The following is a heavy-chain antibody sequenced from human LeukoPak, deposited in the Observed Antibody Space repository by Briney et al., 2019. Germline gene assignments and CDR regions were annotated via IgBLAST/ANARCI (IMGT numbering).Heavy chain of an antibody. Sequence: ASVKVSCKVSGYTLTELSMHWVRQAPGKGLEWMGGFDREDGERIYATKYQGRVTMTEHTSTETAYTGLSSLRSEHTAVYYCATGSQWLVVFAFDIWGQGTMVTVSS. CDR3: ATGSQWLVVFAFDI. J-gene: IGHJ3*02. D-gene: IGHD6-19*01. CDR2: FDREDGER. V-gene: IGHV1-24*01. CDR1: GYTLTELS.